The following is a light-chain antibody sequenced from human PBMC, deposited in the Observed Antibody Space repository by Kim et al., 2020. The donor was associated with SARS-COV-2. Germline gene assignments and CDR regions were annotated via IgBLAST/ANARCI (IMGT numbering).Light chain of an antibody. J-gene: IGKJ4*01. CDR1: QSVNSN. V-gene: IGKV3D-15*01. Sequence: EVVMTQSPATLSVSPGERATLSCRASQSVNSNLAWYQQKAGQAPRLLIYSASTRATGIPARFSGTGSGTEFTLTISSLQSEDFAVYSCQQYNNWPLTFGGGTKVDIK. CDR3: QQYNNWPLT. CDR2: SAS.